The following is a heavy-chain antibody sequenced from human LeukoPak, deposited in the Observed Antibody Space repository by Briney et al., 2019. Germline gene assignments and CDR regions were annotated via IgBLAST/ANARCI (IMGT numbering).Heavy chain of an antibody. D-gene: IGHD3-10*01. J-gene: IGHJ4*02. V-gene: IGHV3-64*01. CDR3: ATQSSPSYYGPDILDY. CDR2: ISSNGGST. Sequence: GGSLRLSCAASGFTFSSYAMNWVRQAPGKGLEYVSAISSNGGSTYYANSVKGRSTISRDNSKNTLYLQMGSLRSEDTAVYYCATQSSPSYYGPDILDYWGQGTLVTVSS. CDR1: GFTFSSYA.